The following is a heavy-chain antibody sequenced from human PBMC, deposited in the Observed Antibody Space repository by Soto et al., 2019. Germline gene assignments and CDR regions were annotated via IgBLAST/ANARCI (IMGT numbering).Heavy chain of an antibody. V-gene: IGHV6-1*01. J-gene: IGHJ5*02. CDR3: ARAYCSGGNCWAWSNWFDP. Sequence: QVQLQQSGPGLVKPSQTLSLTCAISGDSVSSNSAAWNWIRQSPSRGLEWLGRTYYRSKWYNDYAVSVKSRITLNPDTSKNQFSLQLNSVTPEDTAVYYCARAYCSGGNCWAWSNWFDPWGQGTLVTVSS. D-gene: IGHD2-15*01. CDR1: GDSVSSNSAA. CDR2: TYYRSKWYN.